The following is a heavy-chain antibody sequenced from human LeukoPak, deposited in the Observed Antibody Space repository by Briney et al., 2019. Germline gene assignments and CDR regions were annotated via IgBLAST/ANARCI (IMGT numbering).Heavy chain of an antibody. D-gene: IGHD6-6*01. CDR2: ISAYNGNT. CDR3: ARDPVGYSNSSLKSSSWLPLDY. CDR1: GYTFTSYG. V-gene: IGHV1-18*01. Sequence: ASVKVSCKASGYTFTSYGISWVRQAPGQGLEWMGWISAYNGNTNYAQKLQGRVTMTTDTSTSTAYMELRSLRSDDTAVYYCARDPVGYSNSSLKSSSWLPLDYWGQGTLVTVSS. J-gene: IGHJ4*02.